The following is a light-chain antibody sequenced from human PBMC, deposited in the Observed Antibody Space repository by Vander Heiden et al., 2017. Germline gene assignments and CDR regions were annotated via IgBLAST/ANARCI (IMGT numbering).Light chain of an antibody. J-gene: IGKJ2*01. Sequence: EIVLTQSPGTLSLSPGERATLSCRASQSVSSSYLAWYQQKPGQAPRLLMYSASSRATGIPDFTLTISRLEPEDFAVYYCQQYGSSHTFGQGTKLEIK. V-gene: IGKV3-20*01. CDR3: QQYGSSHT. CDR1: QSVSSSY. CDR2: SAS.